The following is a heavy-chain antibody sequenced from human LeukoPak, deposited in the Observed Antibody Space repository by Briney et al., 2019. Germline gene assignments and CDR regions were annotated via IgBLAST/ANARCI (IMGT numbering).Heavy chain of an antibody. D-gene: IGHD1-26*01. CDR3: ARGRRGSYYFYPIDY. CDR1: GGSISSSSYY. J-gene: IGHJ4*02. CDR2: IYYSGST. V-gene: IGHV4-39*07. Sequence: SETLSLTCTVSGGSISSSSYYWGWIRQPPGKGLEWIGSIYYSGSTYYNPSLKSRVTISVDTSKNQFSLKLSSVTAADTAVYYCARGRRGSYYFYPIDYWGQGTLVTVSS.